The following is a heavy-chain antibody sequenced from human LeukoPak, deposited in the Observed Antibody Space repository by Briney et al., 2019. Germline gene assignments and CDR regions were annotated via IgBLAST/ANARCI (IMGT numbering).Heavy chain of an antibody. J-gene: IGHJ4*02. V-gene: IGHV4-59*04. CDR2: IYHSGST. D-gene: IGHD7-27*01. CDR3: AKRGNWGFFDY. CDR1: GGSISSYY. Sequence: SETLSLTCTVSGGSISSYYWSWIRQPPGKGLEWIGIIYHSGSTYYNPSLKSRVTISVDTSKNQFSLKVSSVTAADTSVYYCAKRGNWGFFDYWGQGTLVTVSS.